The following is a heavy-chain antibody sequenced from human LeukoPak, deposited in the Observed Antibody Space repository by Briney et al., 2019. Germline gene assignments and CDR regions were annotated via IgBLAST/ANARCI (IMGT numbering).Heavy chain of an antibody. CDR3: ARQVTGNYQWTFDI. CDR1: GGSITSSYF. D-gene: IGHD1-7*01. CDR2: IHHTGPT. J-gene: IGHJ4*02. V-gene: IGHV4-39*01. Sequence: PSETLSLTCTVSGGSITSSYFWGCIRQPPGKGPEWIGTIHHTGPTFYNPSLRSRVTLFLDLSQNQIHLKLSSVTAADTALYYCARQVTGNYQWTFDIWGQGALVTVSS.